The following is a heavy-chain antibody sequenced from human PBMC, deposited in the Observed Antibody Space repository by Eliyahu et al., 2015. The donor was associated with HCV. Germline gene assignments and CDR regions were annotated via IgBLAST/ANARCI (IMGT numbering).Heavy chain of an antibody. D-gene: IGHD1-20*01. J-gene: IGHJ4*02. CDR3: AVSQGEGGNWPYYTDY. Sequence: QVLLQESGPGLVKPSETLSLTCTVSGGSIDAYYWTWIRQPPGKALEWIGYIHYTGSTKYNPSPRSRVAMSIDTSKNQFYLTLNSVTATDTAIYYCAVSQGEGGNWPYYTDYWGRGTLVTVSS. CDR1: GGSIDAYY. V-gene: IGHV4-59*08. CDR2: IHYTGST.